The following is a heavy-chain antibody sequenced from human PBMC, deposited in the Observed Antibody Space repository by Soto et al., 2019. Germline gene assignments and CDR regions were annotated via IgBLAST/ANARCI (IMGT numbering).Heavy chain of an antibody. CDR2: IKQDGSEK. CDR3: ASPGGIVLGYCSGGSCPYYYYYGMDV. J-gene: IGHJ6*02. CDR1: GFTFSSYW. V-gene: IGHV3-7*01. D-gene: IGHD2-15*01. Sequence: PGGSLRLSCAASGFTFSSYWMSWVRQAPGKGLEWVANIKQDGSEKYYVDSVKGRFTISRDNAKNSLYLQMNSLRAEDTAVYYCASPGGIVLGYCSGGSCPYYYYYGMDVWGQGTTVTVSS.